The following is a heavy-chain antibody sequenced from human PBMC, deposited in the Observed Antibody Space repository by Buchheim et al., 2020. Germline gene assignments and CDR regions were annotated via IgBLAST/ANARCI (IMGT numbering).Heavy chain of an antibody. D-gene: IGHD2-15*01. CDR3: ARDFVVVAAKFDY. CDR2: ISYDGSNK. CDR1: GFTFSSYA. Sequence: QVQLVESGGGVVQPGRSLRLSCAASGFTFSSYAMHWVRQAPGKGLEWVAVISYDGSNKYYADSVKGRFTISRDNSKNKLYLQMNSLRAEDTAVYYCARDFVVVAAKFDYWGQGTL. J-gene: IGHJ4*02. V-gene: IGHV3-30*04.